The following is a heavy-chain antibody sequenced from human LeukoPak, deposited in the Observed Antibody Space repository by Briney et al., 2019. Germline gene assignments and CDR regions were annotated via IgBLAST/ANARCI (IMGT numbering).Heavy chain of an antibody. CDR3: ARGGSNYGDFYY. J-gene: IGHJ4*02. Sequence: SGGSLRLSCAASGLSLSTYWKHWVRQAPGEGLVWVSRINGDGSSTNYADSVKGRFTISRDNAKNTLYLQMNSLRAEDTAMYYCARGGSNYGDFYYWGQGTLVTVSS. CDR2: INGDGSST. CDR1: GLSLSTYW. D-gene: IGHD4-11*01. V-gene: IGHV3-74*01.